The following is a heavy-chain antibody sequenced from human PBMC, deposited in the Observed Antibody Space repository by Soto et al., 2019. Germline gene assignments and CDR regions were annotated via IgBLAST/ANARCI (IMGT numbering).Heavy chain of an antibody. Sequence: QVQLVESGGGVVQPGGSLRLSCAASGFTFSTYTLHWVRQAPGKGLEWVAVISFDESSKFYADSVKGRFTISRDNSKNSLYLQMHSLRAEDTAVYYCARDFSTTAPFDYWGQGTLVTVSS. J-gene: IGHJ4*02. CDR1: GFTFSTYT. D-gene: IGHD4-17*01. CDR2: ISFDESSK. CDR3: ARDFSTTAPFDY. V-gene: IGHV3-30-3*01.